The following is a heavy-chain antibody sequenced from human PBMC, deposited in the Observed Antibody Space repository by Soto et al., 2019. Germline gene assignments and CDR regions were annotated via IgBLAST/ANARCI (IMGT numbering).Heavy chain of an antibody. D-gene: IGHD3-22*01. CDR3: ERDDRDYYDSSGYYYGYYFDY. V-gene: IGHV4-4*07. J-gene: IGHJ4*02. CDR1: GGSISSYY. Sequence: SETLSLTCTVSGGSISSYYWSWIRQPAGKGLEWIGRIYTSGSTNYNPSLKSRVTMSVDTSKNQFSLKLSSVTAADTAVYYCERDDRDYYDSSGYYYGYYFDYWGQGTLVTVSS. CDR2: IYTSGST.